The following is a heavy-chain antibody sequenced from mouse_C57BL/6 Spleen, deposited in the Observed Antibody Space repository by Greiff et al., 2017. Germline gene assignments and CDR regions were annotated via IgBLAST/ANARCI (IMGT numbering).Heavy chain of an antibody. CDR2: IDPSDSYT. V-gene: IGHV1-50*01. J-gene: IGHJ4*01. CDR1: GYTFTSYW. Sequence: QVQLQQPGAELVKPGASVKLSCKASGYTFTSYWMQWVKQRPGQGLEWIGEIDPSDSYTDSNQKFKGKATLTVDTSSSTTYMQLSSLTSEDSAVYYCARIYYGNYGDAMDYWGQGTSVTVSS. CDR3: ARIYYGNYGDAMDY. D-gene: IGHD2-1*01.